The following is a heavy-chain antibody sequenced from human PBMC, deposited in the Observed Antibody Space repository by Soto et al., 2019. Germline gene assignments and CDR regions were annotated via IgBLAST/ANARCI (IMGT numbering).Heavy chain of an antibody. J-gene: IGHJ4*02. V-gene: IGHV1-69*04. CDR1: GDTFSFYS. D-gene: IGHD3-10*01. CDR3: ATSYGSGYRAFDY. Sequence: QVQLVQSGAEVKRPGSSVKVSCKASGDTFSFYSINWVRQAPGLGLEWMGRVNPILSMSNYAQRFQGRVKMTADKSTSTASMELSGLRSEDTAMYYCATSYGSGYRAFDYWGQGALVTVS. CDR2: VNPILSMS.